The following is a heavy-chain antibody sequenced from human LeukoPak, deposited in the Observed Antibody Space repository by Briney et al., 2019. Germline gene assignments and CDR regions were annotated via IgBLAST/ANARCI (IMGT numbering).Heavy chain of an antibody. J-gene: IGHJ4*02. V-gene: IGHV3-23*01. CDR1: GFTFSSYA. D-gene: IGHD4-17*01. CDR3: AKGGYGDYYFDY. CDR2: ISGSGGST. Sequence: GGSLRLSCAASGFTFSSYAMSWVRQAPGKGLEWVSAISGSGGSTYYADSVKGRFTISRDNSKNTLYLQMNSLRAEDMAVYYCAKGGYGDYYFDYWGQGTLVTVSS.